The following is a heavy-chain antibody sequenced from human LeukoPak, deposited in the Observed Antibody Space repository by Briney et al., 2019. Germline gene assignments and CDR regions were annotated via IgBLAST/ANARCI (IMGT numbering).Heavy chain of an antibody. CDR1: GYTFTSYD. V-gene: IGHV1-8*01. Sequence: ASVKVSCKASGYTFTSYDINWVRQATGQGLEWMGWMNPNSGNTGYAQKFQGRVTMTRNTSISTAYMELSSLRSEDTAVYCCARSYYDFWSGVTPVGYWGQGTLVTVSS. CDR2: MNPNSGNT. J-gene: IGHJ4*02. CDR3: ARSYYDFWSGVTPVGY. D-gene: IGHD3-3*01.